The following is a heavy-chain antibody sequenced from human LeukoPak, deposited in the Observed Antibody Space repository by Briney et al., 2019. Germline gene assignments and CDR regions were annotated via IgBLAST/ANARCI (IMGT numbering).Heavy chain of an antibody. Sequence: GGSLRLSCAASGFTLGTHGMNWVRQAPGKGLEWVSGISGSGSYTYYAESVKGRFTISRDNSKNTLFLQMNGLRAEDTAIYYCAKTKDTNNWYWFDPWGQGTLVTVSS. CDR1: GFTLGTHG. D-gene: IGHD1-1*01. CDR3: AKTKDTNNWYWFDP. V-gene: IGHV3-23*01. CDR2: ISGSGSYT. J-gene: IGHJ5*01.